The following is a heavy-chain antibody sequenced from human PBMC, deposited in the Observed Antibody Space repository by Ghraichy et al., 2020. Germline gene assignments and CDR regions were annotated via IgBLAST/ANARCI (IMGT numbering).Heavy chain of an antibody. V-gene: IGHV4-34*01. CDR1: GGSFSGYY. CDR3: ARSRISISWYRYAFDI. J-gene: IGHJ3*02. D-gene: IGHD6-13*01. Sequence: SETLSLTCAVYGGSFSGYYWSWIRQPPGKGLEWIGEINHSGSTNYNPSLKSRVTISVDTSKNQFSLKLSSVTAADTAVYYCARSRISISWYRYAFDIWGQGTMVTVSS. CDR2: INHSGST.